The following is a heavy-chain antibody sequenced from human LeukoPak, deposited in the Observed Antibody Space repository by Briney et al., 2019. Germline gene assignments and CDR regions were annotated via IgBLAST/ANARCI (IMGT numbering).Heavy chain of an antibody. CDR2: ISGSGGST. CDR3: AKGEGGYGDCFDY. CDR1: GFTFSSYA. J-gene: IGHJ4*02. Sequence: GGSLRLSCAASGFTFSSYAMSWVRQAPGKGMEWVSAISGSGGSTYYADSVTGRFTISRDNSKNTLYLQMNSLRAEDTAVYYCAKGEGGYGDCFDYWGQGTLVTVSS. V-gene: IGHV3-23*01. D-gene: IGHD4-17*01.